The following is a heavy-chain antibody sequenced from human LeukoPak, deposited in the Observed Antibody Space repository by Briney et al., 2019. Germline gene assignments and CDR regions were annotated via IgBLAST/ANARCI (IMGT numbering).Heavy chain of an antibody. J-gene: IGHJ3*02. Sequence: GGSLRLSCAASGFTFSSYGMHWVRQAPGKGLEWVAVISYDGSNKYYAASVKSRFTISRDNPKNTLYLQMNSLRAEDRAVYYCAKFSAADAFDIWGQGTMVTVSS. CDR1: GFTFSSYG. CDR2: ISYDGSNK. D-gene: IGHD2/OR15-2a*01. V-gene: IGHV3-30*18. CDR3: AKFSAADAFDI.